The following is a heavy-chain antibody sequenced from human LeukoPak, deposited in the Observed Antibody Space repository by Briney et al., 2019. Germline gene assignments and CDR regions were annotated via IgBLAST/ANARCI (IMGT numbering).Heavy chain of an antibody. V-gene: IGHV3-21*01. Sequence: GGSLRLSCAASGFTFSSYSMNWVRQAPGKGLEGVSSISSSSRYIYYADSVKGRFTISRDNAKNSLYLQMNSLRGEDTAVYYCARGPSGYCSGGSCDGDYWGQGTLVTVSS. CDR3: ARGPSGYCSGGSCDGDY. D-gene: IGHD2-15*01. CDR2: ISSSSRYI. CDR1: GFTFSSYS. J-gene: IGHJ4*02.